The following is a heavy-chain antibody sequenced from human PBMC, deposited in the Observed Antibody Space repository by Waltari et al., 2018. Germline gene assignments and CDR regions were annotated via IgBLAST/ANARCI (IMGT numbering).Heavy chain of an antibody. J-gene: IGHJ6*02. CDR1: GFTFSSSG. D-gene: IGHD2-8*02. CDR2: ISSDGSRK. CDR3: ASCTGGNCYYYGFDV. Sequence: QVQLVESGGGVVQPGRSRRLSCAASGFTFSSSGMHWVRQTPGRGLEWVAVISSDGSRKSYADSVKGRFSISRDNSKNSLSLEMNSLRPEDTAVYYCASCTGGNCYYYGFDVWGQGTTVTVSS. V-gene: IGHV3-30*03.